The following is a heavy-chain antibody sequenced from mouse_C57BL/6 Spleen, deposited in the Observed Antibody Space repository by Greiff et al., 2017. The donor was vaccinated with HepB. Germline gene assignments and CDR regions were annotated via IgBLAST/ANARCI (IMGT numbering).Heavy chain of an antibody. J-gene: IGHJ4*01. Sequence: VKLQQPGAELVKPGASVKLSCKASGYTFTSYWMHWVKQRPGQGLEWIGMIHPNSGSTNYNEKFKSKATLTVDKSSSTAYMQLSSLTSEDSAVYYCARSSKSAMDYWGQGTSVTVSS. D-gene: IGHD2-10*02. CDR2: IHPNSGST. CDR1: GYTFTSYW. CDR3: ARSSKSAMDY. V-gene: IGHV1-64*01.